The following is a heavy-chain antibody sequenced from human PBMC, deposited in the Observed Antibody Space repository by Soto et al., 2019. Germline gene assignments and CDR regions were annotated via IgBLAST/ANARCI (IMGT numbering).Heavy chain of an antibody. CDR2: IKQDGGEK. J-gene: IGHJ6*02. Sequence: PGGSLRLSCAASGFTFTSYWMTWVRQAPGKGLECVASIKQDGGEKYYVDSVKGRFTISRDNAKNSVFLHMSSLRAEDTAVYYCARYLRYSVYYGMDVWGQGTTVTVSS. V-gene: IGHV3-7*03. CDR3: ARYLRYSVYYGMDV. CDR1: GFTFTSYW. D-gene: IGHD1-20*01.